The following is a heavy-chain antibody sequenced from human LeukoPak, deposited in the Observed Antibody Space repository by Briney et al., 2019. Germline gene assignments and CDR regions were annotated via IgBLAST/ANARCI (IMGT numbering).Heavy chain of an antibody. CDR2: ISGSGGST. V-gene: IGHV3-23*01. J-gene: IGHJ4*02. D-gene: IGHD3-3*01. Sequence: PGGSLRPSCAASGFTSSSYAMSWVRHAPGRGLEWVSAISGSGGSTYYTDSVQGRFTLSRDNSENTLYLQLTSLRAEDTAVYYCAKDLRFLEWLSKFDYWGQGTLVTVSS. CDR3: AKDLRFLEWLSKFDY. CDR1: GFTSSSYA.